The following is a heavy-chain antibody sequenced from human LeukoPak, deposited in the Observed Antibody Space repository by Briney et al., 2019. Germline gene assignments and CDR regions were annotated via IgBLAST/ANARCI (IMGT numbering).Heavy chain of an antibody. CDR2: ISTSSSYI. V-gene: IGHV3-21*01. CDR1: GFTFSGST. CDR3: ARHRYFDWFPIYYFDY. Sequence: GGSLRLSCAASGFTFSGSTMNWVRQAPGKGLEWVSFISTSSSYIYYADSVRGRFTISRDNAKNSLYLQMNSLRAEDTAVYYCARHRYFDWFPIYYFDYWGQGTLVTVSS. D-gene: IGHD3-9*01. J-gene: IGHJ4*02.